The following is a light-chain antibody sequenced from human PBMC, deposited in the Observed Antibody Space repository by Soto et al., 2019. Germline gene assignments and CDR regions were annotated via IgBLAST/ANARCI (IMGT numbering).Light chain of an antibody. J-gene: IGLJ2*01. CDR1: SSNIGDNY. CDR3: QTWGTGTVV. Sequence: QSVLTQPPSASGTPGQRVIISCSGSSSNIGDNYVYWYQQFPGTAPKLLIYSNNQRPSGVPDRFSGSKSGTSASLAISGLRSEDEADYYCQTWGTGTVVFGGGTKLTVL. CDR2: SNN. V-gene: IGLV1-47*02.